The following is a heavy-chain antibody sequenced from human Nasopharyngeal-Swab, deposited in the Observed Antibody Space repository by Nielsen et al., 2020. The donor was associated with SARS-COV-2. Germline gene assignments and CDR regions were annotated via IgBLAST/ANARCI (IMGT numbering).Heavy chain of an antibody. V-gene: IGHV3-74*01. CDR3: ARASYRGYYYMDV. Sequence: WIRQPPGKGLLWVSRINTDGSSTPYADSVKGRFTISRDNAKNTLYLQMNSLRAEDTAVYYCARASYRGYYYMDVWGKGTTVTVPS. J-gene: IGHJ6*03. CDR2: INTDGSST. D-gene: IGHD1-26*01.